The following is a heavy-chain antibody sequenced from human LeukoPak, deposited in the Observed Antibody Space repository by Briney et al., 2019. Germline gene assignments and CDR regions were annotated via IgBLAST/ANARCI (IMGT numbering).Heavy chain of an antibody. V-gene: IGHV4-59*01. CDR1: DGSINDSY. CDR3: ARVRIAVAATWFDP. J-gene: IGHJ5*02. CDR2: IYYRGST. Sequence: SETLSLTCTVSDGSINDSYWSWIRQPPGKGLEWIGYIYYRGSTNYNPSLKSRVTISVDTSKNQFSLKLSSVTAADTAVYYCARVRIAVAATWFDPWGQGTLVTVSS. D-gene: IGHD6-19*01.